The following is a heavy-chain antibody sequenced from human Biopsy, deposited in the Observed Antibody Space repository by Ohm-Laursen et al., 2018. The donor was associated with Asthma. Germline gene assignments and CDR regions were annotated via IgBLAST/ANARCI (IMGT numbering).Heavy chain of an antibody. CDR3: ARQMNYDFWRSPLDI. CDR2: ISLSSNTI. J-gene: IGHJ3*02. D-gene: IGHD3-3*01. V-gene: IGHV3-48*02. CDR1: GFTLGSYS. Sequence: SLRLSCAASGFTLGSYSMNWLRQAPGRGLEWVSYISLSSNTIYHADSVKGRFTVSRDNAKSSLYLQMNSLRDEDTAVYYCARQMNYDFWRSPLDIWGLGTMVIVSS.